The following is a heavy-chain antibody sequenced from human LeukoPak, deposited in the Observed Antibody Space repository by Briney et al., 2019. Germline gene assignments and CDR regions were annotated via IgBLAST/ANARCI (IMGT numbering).Heavy chain of an antibody. CDR3: ASAYTYVRLGDH. V-gene: IGHV3-74*01. CDR2: TNLHGTAV. J-gene: IGHJ4*02. CDR1: GLSFSNYW. Sequence: GGSLRLSCAVSGLSFSNYWMHWVRQAPGKGLVWVARTNLHGTAVDYADPVKGRFAISRDNSKNMLFLQMNSLRVEDTAVYYCASAYTYVRLGDHWGQGTLVTVSP. D-gene: IGHD3-10*02.